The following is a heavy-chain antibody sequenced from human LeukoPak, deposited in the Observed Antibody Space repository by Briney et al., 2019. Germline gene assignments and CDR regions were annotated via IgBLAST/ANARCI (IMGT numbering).Heavy chain of an antibody. CDR3: ATLPAGTSYLGPGTLLY. CDR2: INHSGST. Sequence: SETLSLTCAVYGGSFSGYYWSWIRQPPGKGLERIGEINHSGSTNYNPSLKSRVTISVDTSKNQFSLKLSSVTAADTAVYYCATLPAGTSYLGPGTLLYWGQGTLVTVSS. V-gene: IGHV4-34*01. J-gene: IGHJ4*02. D-gene: IGHD6-13*01. CDR1: GGSFSGYY.